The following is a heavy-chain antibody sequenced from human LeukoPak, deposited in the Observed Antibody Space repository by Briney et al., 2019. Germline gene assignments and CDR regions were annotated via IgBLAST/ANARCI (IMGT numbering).Heavy chain of an antibody. CDR2: ISGSGGST. D-gene: IGHD3-22*01. J-gene: IGHJ3*02. Sequence: GGSLRLSCAASGFTFSSYAMSWVRQAPGKGLEWVSAISGSGGSTYYADSVKGRFTISRDNSKNTLYLQMNSLRAEDTAVYYCAKENNYYDSSGYYPDAFDIWGPGTMVTVSS. CDR3: AKENNYYDSSGYYPDAFDI. CDR1: GFTFSSYA. V-gene: IGHV3-23*01.